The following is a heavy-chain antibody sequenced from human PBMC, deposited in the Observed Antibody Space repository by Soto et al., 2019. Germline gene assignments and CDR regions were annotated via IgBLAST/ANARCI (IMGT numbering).Heavy chain of an antibody. CDR1: GFTVSSNY. V-gene: IGHV3-66*01. J-gene: IGHJ4*02. CDR3: ARDSTVTTVDY. D-gene: IGHD4-17*01. Sequence: GGSLRLSCAASGFTVSSNYMSWVRQAPGKGLEWVSVIYSGGNTYYADSVKGRFTISRDNFKNTLYLQMNSLRAEDTAVYYCARDSTVTTVDYWGQGTLVTVSS. CDR2: IYSGGNT.